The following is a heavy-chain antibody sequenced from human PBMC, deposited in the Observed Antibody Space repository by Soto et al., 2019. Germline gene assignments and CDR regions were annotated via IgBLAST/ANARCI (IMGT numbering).Heavy chain of an antibody. CDR2: ISSSSSTI. CDR1: GFTFSSYS. CDR3: ASIREYYYDSSGYYRGAFDI. V-gene: IGHV3-48*02. J-gene: IGHJ3*02. D-gene: IGHD3-22*01. Sequence: HPGGSLRLSCAASGFTFSSYSMNWVRQAPGKGLEWVSYISSSSSTIYYADSVKGRFTISRDNAKNSLYLQMNSLRDEDTAVYYCASIREYYYDSSGYYRGAFDIWGQGTMVTVSS.